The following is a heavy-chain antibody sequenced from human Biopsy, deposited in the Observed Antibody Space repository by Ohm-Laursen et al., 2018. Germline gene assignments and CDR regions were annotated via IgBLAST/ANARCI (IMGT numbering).Heavy chain of an antibody. V-gene: IGHV3-21*01. CDR3: ARSRGSSGIATIYYYGMDV. J-gene: IGHJ6*02. CDR2: ISSSSDNI. Sequence: SLRLSCAASGLTLSSYSMNWVRQAPGKGPEWVSTISSSSDNIYYVDSVKGRFTISRDNAKNSLYLQMNSLRAEDTAVYYCARSRGSSGIATIYYYGMDVWGQGTTVTVSS. CDR1: GLTLSSYS. D-gene: IGHD3-10*01.